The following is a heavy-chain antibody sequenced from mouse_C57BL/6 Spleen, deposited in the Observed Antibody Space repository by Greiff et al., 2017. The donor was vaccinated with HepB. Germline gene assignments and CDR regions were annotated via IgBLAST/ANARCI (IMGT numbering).Heavy chain of an antibody. Sequence: EVMLVESGGGLVKPGGSLKLSCAASGFTFSDYGMHWVRQAPEKGLEWVAYISSGSSTIYYADTVKGRFTISRDNAKNTLFLQMTSLRSEDTAMYYCARDYGSSYGAMDYWGQGTSVTVSS. CDR3: ARDYGSSYGAMDY. V-gene: IGHV5-17*01. D-gene: IGHD1-1*01. CDR1: GFTFSDYG. CDR2: ISSGSSTI. J-gene: IGHJ4*01.